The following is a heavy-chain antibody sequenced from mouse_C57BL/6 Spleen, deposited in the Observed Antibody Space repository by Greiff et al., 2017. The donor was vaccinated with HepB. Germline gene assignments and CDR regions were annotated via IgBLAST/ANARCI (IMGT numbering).Heavy chain of an antibody. D-gene: IGHD2-1*01. CDR3: ARGGYGNSWFAY. Sequence: EVMLVESGPGMVKPSQSLSLTCTVTGYSITSGYDWHWIRHFPGNKLEWMGYISYSGSTNYNPSLKSRISITHDTSKNHFFLKLNSVTTEDTATYYCARGGYGNSWFAYWGQGTLVTVSA. CDR1: GYSITSGYD. J-gene: IGHJ3*01. V-gene: IGHV3-1*01. CDR2: ISYSGST.